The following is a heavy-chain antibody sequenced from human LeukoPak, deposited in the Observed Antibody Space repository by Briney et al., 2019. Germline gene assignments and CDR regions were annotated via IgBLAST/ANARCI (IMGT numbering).Heavy chain of an antibody. CDR3: SRDQRSESYYPWGWFDP. CDR1: GFAISTNY. CDR2: IYSDGST. V-gene: IGHV3-53*05. Sequence: GGFLSLSCAASGFAISTNYLSWVRPAPGKGLEWVSVIYSDGSTYYTDSVKGRFTISRDNSKNTLYLQMNSLRPEDTAVYYCSRDQRSESYYPWGWFDPWGQGTLVTVSS. J-gene: IGHJ5*02. D-gene: IGHD1-26*01.